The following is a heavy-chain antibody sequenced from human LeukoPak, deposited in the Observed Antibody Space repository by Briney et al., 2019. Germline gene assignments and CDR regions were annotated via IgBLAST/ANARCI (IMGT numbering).Heavy chain of an antibody. CDR2: ITCDGSNK. Sequence: GGSLRFSCAASGFTFSSYAMHWVRHAPGKGLVWVTIITCDGSNKYYADSVKGRFTIARDNTKNTLYLQMHSLRAEDTAVYCCARDPHDNTDYRHYCYYGMDVRGQRTPVTASS. CDR3: ARDPHDNTDYRHYCYYGMDV. V-gene: IGHV3-30-3*01. D-gene: IGHD4-11*01. CDR1: GFTFSSYA. J-gene: IGHJ6*02.